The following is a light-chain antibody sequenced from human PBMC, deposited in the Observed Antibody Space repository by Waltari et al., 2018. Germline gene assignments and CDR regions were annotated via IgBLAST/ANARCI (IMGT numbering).Light chain of an antibody. CDR3: SSYAGSNNFV. Sequence: QSALTQPPSASGSPGQSVTISCTGTSSDVGGYNYLPWYQQHPGKAPKLMIYEVSKRPSGVPDRFSGSKSGNTASLTVSGLQAEDEADYYCSSYAGSNNFVFGGGTKLTVL. CDR1: SSDVGGYNY. CDR2: EVS. V-gene: IGLV2-8*01. J-gene: IGLJ2*01.